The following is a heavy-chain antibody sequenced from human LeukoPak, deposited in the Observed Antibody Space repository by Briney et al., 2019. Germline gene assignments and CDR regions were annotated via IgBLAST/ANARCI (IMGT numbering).Heavy chain of an antibody. CDR1: GGSISSSSYY. CDR3: ARIANDYRKYYFDY. CDR2: IYYSGST. J-gene: IGHJ4*02. Sequence: PSETLSLTCTASGGSISSSSYYWGWIRQPPGKGLEWIGSIYYSGSTYYNPSLKSRVTISVDTSKNQFSLKLSSVTAADTAVYYCARIANDYRKYYFDYWGQGTLVTVSS. V-gene: IGHV4-39*07. D-gene: IGHD4-11*01.